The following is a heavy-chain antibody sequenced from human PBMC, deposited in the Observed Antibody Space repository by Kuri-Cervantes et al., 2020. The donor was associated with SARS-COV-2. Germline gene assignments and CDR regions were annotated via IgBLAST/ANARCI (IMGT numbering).Heavy chain of an antibody. D-gene: IGHD4-17*01. CDR3: ARGVRTTVTTFYYYYYMDV. CDR2: IYYSGST. V-gene: IGHV4-39*07. Sequence: SETLSLTCVVSGGSISSSSYYWGWIRQPPGKGLEWIGSIYYSGSTYYNPSLKSRVTISVDTSKNQFSLKLSSVTAADTAVYYCARGVRTTVTTFYYYYYMDVWGKGTTVTVSS. CDR1: GGSISSSSYY. J-gene: IGHJ6*03.